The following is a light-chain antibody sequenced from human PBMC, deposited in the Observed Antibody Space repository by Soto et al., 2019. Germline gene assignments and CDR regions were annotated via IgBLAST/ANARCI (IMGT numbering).Light chain of an antibody. J-gene: IGKJ1*01. CDR1: QSISSY. Sequence: DIQMTQSPSSLSASVGGRVTITCGASQSISSYLNWYQQKPGKAPKLLIYAASSLQSGVPSRFSGSGSGTELTLTISSLKADDFETYYCQQYNSYPWTFGQGTKVDI. V-gene: IGKV1-16*01. CDR3: QQYNSYPWT. CDR2: AAS.